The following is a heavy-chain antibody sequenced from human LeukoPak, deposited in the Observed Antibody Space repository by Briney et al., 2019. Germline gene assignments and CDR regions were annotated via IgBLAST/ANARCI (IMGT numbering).Heavy chain of an antibody. Sequence: PGGSLRLSCAASGFTFSNAWMSWVRQAPGKGLEWVGRIKSKTDGWTTDYAAPVKGRFTISRDDSKNTLYLQMNSLKTEDTAVYYCTTVPPRYYYDSSGSRFYWGQGTLVTVSS. D-gene: IGHD3-22*01. CDR2: IKSKTDGWTT. CDR3: TTVPPRYYYDSSGSRFY. J-gene: IGHJ4*02. CDR1: GFTFSNAW. V-gene: IGHV3-15*01.